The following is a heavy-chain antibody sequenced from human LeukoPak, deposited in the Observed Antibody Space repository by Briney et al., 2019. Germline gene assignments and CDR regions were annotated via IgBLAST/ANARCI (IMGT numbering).Heavy chain of an antibody. CDR1: GFTFSSYA. J-gene: IGHJ4*02. CDR3: AKALLFSPPASSPRGGFLDY. CDR2: ISGSGGST. D-gene: IGHD2-15*01. V-gene: IGHV3-23*01. Sequence: PGGSLRLSCAASGFTFSSYAMSWVRQAPGKGLEWVSAISGSGGSTYYADSVKGRFTISRDNSKNTLYLQMNSLRAEDTAVYYCAKALLFSPPASSPRGGFLDYWGQGTLVTVSS.